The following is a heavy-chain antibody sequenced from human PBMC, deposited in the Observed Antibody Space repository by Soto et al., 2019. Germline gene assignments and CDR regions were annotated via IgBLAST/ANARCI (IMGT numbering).Heavy chain of an antibody. J-gene: IGHJ4*02. Sequence: ASVKVSCKGSGYDFPTYGITWVRQAPGQGLEWMAWISAHNGNTNYAPNLQGRVTVTRDTSTSTAYIELRSLRSDDTAVYYCARGRYGDYWGQGALVTVSS. V-gene: IGHV1-18*01. CDR1: GYDFPTYG. CDR3: ARGRYGDY. D-gene: IGHD1-1*01. CDR2: ISAHNGNT.